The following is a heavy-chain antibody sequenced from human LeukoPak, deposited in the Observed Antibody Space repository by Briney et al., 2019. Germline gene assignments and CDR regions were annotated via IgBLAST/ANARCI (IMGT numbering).Heavy chain of an antibody. V-gene: IGHV3-64*01. Sequence: GGSLRLSCAASGFTFSSYAMHWVRQAPGKGLEYVSAISSNGGSTYYANSVKGRFTISRDNSKNTLYLQMGSLRAEDMAVYYCARVILVPAASVSYYYYMDVWGKGTTVTISS. CDR1: GFTFSSYA. D-gene: IGHD2-2*01. CDR2: ISSNGGST. CDR3: ARVILVPAASVSYYYYMDV. J-gene: IGHJ6*03.